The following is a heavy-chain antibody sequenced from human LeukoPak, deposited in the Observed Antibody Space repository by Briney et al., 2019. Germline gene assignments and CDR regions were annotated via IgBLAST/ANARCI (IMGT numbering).Heavy chain of an antibody. J-gene: IGHJ3*02. V-gene: IGHV3-30*02. D-gene: IGHD2-2*02. CDR1: GFTFSSYG. CDR2: IRYDGSNK. CDR3: AKDSWYCSSTSCYSLNAFDI. Sequence: GGSLRLSCAASGFTFSSYGMHWVRQAPGKGLEWVAFIRYDGSNKYYADSVKGRFTISRDNSKNTLYLQMNSLRAEDTAVYYCAKDSWYCSSTSCYSLNAFDIWGQGTMVTVSS.